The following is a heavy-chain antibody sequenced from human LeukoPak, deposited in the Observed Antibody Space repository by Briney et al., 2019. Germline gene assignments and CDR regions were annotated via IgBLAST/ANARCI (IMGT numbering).Heavy chain of an antibody. CDR1: SGSFSGYY. CDR3: ARGDIVVLTAAYYYYYYMDV. D-gene: IGHD2-2*01. Sequence: SETLSLTCAVYSGSFSGYYWSWIRQPPGKGLEWIGEINHSGSTNYNPSLKSQVTISVDTSKNQFSLKLSSVTAADTAVYYCARGDIVVLTAAYYYYYYMDVWGKGTTVTVSS. CDR2: INHSGST. V-gene: IGHV4-34*01. J-gene: IGHJ6*03.